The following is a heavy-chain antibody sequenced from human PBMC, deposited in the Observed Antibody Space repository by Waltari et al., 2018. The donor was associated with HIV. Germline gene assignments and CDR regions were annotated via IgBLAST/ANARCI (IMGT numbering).Heavy chain of an antibody. CDR3: ARGRDLFTYNISSVVWFDP. D-gene: IGHD1-20*01. V-gene: IGHV4-34*01. J-gene: IGHJ5*02. CDR2: INHSGIT. Sequence: QVPLHQWGAGLLKPSETLSLPCAVHGGSFSGYYWRLLRQPPGTGLQWMVQINHSGITMCSPSLKSRLSMSVDTSKNQFSLKLTSLTAADTAVYYCARGRDLFTYNISSVVWFDPWGQRTLVTVSS. CDR1: GGSFSGYY.